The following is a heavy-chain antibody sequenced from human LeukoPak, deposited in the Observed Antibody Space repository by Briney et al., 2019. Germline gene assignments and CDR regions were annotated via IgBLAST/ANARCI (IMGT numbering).Heavy chain of an antibody. D-gene: IGHD5-18*01. J-gene: IGHJ4*02. Sequence: ASVKVSCKASGYTFTGYYMHWVRQAPGQGLEWMGWINPNSGGTNYAQKFQGWVTMTRDTSISTAYMELSRLRSDDTAVYYCVRAERTAITHDYWGQGTLVTVSS. V-gene: IGHV1-2*04. CDR3: VRAERTAITHDY. CDR2: INPNSGGT. CDR1: GYTFTGYY.